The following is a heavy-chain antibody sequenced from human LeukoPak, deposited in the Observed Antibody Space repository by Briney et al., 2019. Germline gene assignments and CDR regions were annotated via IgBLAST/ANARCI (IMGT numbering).Heavy chain of an antibody. CDR1: GYTFTGCY. CDR2: INPDSGGT. D-gene: IGHD1-1*01. CDR3: ASLNWNDRFDY. V-gene: IGHV1-2*02. Sequence: ASVKVSCKASGYTFTGCYMHWVRQAPGQGLEWMGWINPDSGGTDYAQKFQGRVTMTRDTSISTAYMELSRLRSDDTAVYYCASLNWNDRFDYWGQGTLVTVSS. J-gene: IGHJ4*02.